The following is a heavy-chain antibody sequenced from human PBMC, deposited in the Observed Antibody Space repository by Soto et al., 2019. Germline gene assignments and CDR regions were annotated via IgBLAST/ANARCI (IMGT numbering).Heavy chain of an antibody. D-gene: IGHD3-3*01. CDR2: MNPNSGNT. J-gene: IGHJ6*02. Sequence: QVQLVQSGAEVKKPGASVKVSCKASGYTFTSYDINWVRQATGQGLEWMGWMNPNSGNTGYAQKFQGRVTMTRNTXXSTAYMELSSLRSEDTAVYYCATRPLTIFGYGMDVWGQGTTVTVSS. CDR3: ATRPLTIFGYGMDV. V-gene: IGHV1-8*01. CDR1: GYTFTSYD.